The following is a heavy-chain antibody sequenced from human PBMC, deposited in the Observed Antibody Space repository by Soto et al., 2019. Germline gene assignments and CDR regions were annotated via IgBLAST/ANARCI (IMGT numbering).Heavy chain of an antibody. CDR1: GFTFSAHS. J-gene: IGHJ4*02. D-gene: IGHD3-10*01. CDR2: ISAGSDTI. V-gene: IGHV3-48*02. Sequence: EVQLAESGGGLVQPGGSLRLSCVASGFTFSAHSMNWVRQAPGKGLDWVSYISAGSDTIYYADSVKGRFTISRDNAKNSLYLQMTSLRDEDTAVYYCARYGSGSFLRDPFDYWGQGTLVTVSS. CDR3: ARYGSGSFLRDPFDY.